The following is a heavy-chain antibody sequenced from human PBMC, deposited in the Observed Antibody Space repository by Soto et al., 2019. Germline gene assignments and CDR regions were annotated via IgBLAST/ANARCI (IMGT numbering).Heavy chain of an antibody. Sequence: QVQLQESGPGLVKPSETLSLTCTVSGGSVSSGSYFWSWIRQPPGKGLEWIGYIYYSGSTNYNPSHKSRVTISVDTSKNQFSLQLSSVTAADTAVYYCARTTVTACFDYWGQGTLVTVTS. CDR2: IYYSGST. CDR3: ARTTVTACFDY. D-gene: IGHD4-17*01. V-gene: IGHV4-61*01. J-gene: IGHJ4*02. CDR1: GGSVSSGSYF.